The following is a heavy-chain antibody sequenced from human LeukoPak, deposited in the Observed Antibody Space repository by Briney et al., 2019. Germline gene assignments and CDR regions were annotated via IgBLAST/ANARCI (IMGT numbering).Heavy chain of an antibody. J-gene: IGHJ4*02. D-gene: IGHD3-3*01. V-gene: IGHV4-59*04. CDR2: IYYSGST. CDR1: GGSISSYY. CDR3: ARQVTPITIFGVVIKDY. Sequence: PSETLSLTCTVSGGSISSYYWSWIRQPPGKGLEWIGYIYYSGSTYYTPSLKSRVTISVDTSKNQFSLKVSAVTAADTAVYYCARQVTPITIFGVVIKDYWGQGTLVTVSS.